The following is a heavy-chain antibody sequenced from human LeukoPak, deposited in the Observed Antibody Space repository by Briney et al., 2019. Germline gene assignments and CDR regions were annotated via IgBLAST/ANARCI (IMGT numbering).Heavy chain of an antibody. V-gene: IGHV4-34*01. Sequence: SETLSLTCAVYGGSFRGYYWSWIRQPPGKGLEWIGEINHSGSTNYNPSLKSRVTISVDTSKNQFSLKLSSVTAADTAVYYCARTPLAATRYYYYYGMDVWGKGTTVTVSS. CDR1: GGSFRGYY. J-gene: IGHJ6*04. CDR3: ARTPLAATRYYYYYGMDV. CDR2: INHSGST. D-gene: IGHD2-15*01.